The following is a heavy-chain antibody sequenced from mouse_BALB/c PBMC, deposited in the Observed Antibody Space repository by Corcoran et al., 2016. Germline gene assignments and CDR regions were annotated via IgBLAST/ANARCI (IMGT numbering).Heavy chain of an antibody. D-gene: IGHD1-1*01. CDR2: INPYNGGT. V-gene: IGHV1-18*01. Sequence: EVQLRQSGHELVKPGASMKLSCKAPGYSFTGYTMNWLKQSHGKNLEWIGLINPYNGGTSYNQKFKGKATLTEAKSSSTAYMELLSLTSEDSAVYYCARDYGSSYYFDYWGQGTTLTVS. CDR1: GYSFTGYT. J-gene: IGHJ2*01. CDR3: ARDYGSSYYFDY.